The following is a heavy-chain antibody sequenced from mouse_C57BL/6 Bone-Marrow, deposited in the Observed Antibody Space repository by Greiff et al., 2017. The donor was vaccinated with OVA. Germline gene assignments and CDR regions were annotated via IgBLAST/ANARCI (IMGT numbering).Heavy chain of an antibody. CDR2: IYPRSGNT. V-gene: IGHV1-81*01. J-gene: IGHJ3*01. CDR1: GYTFTSYG. Sequence: VQLQQSGPELVKPGASVKIPCKASGYTFTSYGISWVKQRTGQGLEWIGEIYPRSGNTYYNEKFKGKATLTADKSSSTAYMELRSLTSEDSAVYFCARRDGYGNPAYWGQGTLVTVSA. CDR3: ARRDGYGNPAY. D-gene: IGHD2-1*01.